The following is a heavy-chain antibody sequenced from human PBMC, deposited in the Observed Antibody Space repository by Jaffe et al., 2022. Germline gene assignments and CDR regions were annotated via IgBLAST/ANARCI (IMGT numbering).Heavy chain of an antibody. CDR2: IYTSGYT. V-gene: IGHV4-61*02. D-gene: IGHD4-17*01. Sequence: QVQLQESGPGLVKPSQTLSLTCTVSGGSISISNYYWNWIRQPAGTGLEWIGRIYTSGYTNYNPSLKSRVTISVDTSKNQFSLRLSSVTAADTAVYYCARDGAPGGYGGNAYSYHYYMDVWGKGTTVTVSS. J-gene: IGHJ6*03. CDR1: GGSISISNYY. CDR3: ARDGAPGGYGGNAYSYHYYMDV.